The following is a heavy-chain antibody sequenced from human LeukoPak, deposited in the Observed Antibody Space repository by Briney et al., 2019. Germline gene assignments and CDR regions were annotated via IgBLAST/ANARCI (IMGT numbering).Heavy chain of an antibody. Sequence: SETLSLTCTVSGGSISSSSAYWGWIRPPPGKGREWIGSIYYSKISYYNPSLKSRVTISADSSKNQYSLTLGSVSATDTAVYHCVSPRGFRYGYFDYWGQGTLVTVSS. D-gene: IGHD5-18*01. CDR2: IYYSKIS. V-gene: IGHV4-39*01. CDR1: GGSISSSSAY. CDR3: VSPRGFRYGYFDY. J-gene: IGHJ4*02.